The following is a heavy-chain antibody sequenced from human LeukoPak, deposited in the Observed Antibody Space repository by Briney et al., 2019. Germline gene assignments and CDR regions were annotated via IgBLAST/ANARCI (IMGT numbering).Heavy chain of an antibody. Sequence: GGSLRLSCAASGFTFSNYAMNWVRQAPGKGLECVSSITSSNNIYYADSVKGRFTISRDNAQNSLYLQMSSLRAEDTAVYYCARMFGNSRSYWGQGTLVTVSS. CDR2: ITSSNNI. D-gene: IGHD3-10*02. CDR3: ARMFGNSRSY. J-gene: IGHJ4*02. V-gene: IGHV3-69-1*01. CDR1: GFTFSNYA.